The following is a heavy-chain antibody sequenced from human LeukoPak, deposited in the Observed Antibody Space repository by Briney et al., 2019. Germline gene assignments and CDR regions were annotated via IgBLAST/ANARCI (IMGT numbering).Heavy chain of an antibody. Sequence: SETLSLTCTVSGGSISSGDYYWSWIRQPPGKGLEWIGYIYYSGSTYYNPSLKSRVTISVDTSKNQFSLKLSSVTAADTAVYYCARDRKKDYYYYYMDVWGKGTTVTVSS. CDR1: GGSISSGDYY. CDR2: IYYSGST. CDR3: ARDRKKDYYYYYMDV. V-gene: IGHV4-30-4*08. J-gene: IGHJ6*03. D-gene: IGHD1-14*01.